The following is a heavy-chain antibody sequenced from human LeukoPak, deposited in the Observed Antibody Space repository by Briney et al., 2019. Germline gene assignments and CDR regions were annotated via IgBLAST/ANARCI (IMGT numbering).Heavy chain of an antibody. CDR2: INPNSGGT. J-gene: IGHJ5*02. Sequence: ASVKVSCKASGYTFTGYYMHWVRQAPGQGLEWMGWINPNSGGTKYAQKFQGRVTMTRDTSISTAYMELRRLRSDDTAVYYCARDGGYYYDSSGYYEGFDPWGQGTLVTVSS. CDR3: ARDGGYYYDSSGYYEGFDP. CDR1: GYTFTGYY. D-gene: IGHD3-22*01. V-gene: IGHV1-2*02.